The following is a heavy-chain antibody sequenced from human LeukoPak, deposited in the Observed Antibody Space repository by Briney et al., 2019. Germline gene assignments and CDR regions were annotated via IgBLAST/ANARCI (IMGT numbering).Heavy chain of an antibody. Sequence: ASVKVSCKASGGTFSSYAISWVRQAPGQGLEWMGGIIPIFGTANYAQKFQGRVTITADESTSTAYMELSSLRSEDTAVYYCARLGSGNPGYYYYYMDVWGKGTTVTVSS. CDR1: GGTFSSYA. V-gene: IGHV1-69*13. D-gene: IGHD4-23*01. J-gene: IGHJ6*03. CDR2: IIPIFGTA. CDR3: ARLGSGNPGYYYYYMDV.